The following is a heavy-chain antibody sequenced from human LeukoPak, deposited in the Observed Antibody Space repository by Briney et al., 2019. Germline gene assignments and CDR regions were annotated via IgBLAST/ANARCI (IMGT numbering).Heavy chain of an antibody. CDR1: ALTFSSTA. D-gene: IGHD2-15*01. V-gene: IGHV3-23*01. CDR2: ISGSGNST. J-gene: IGHJ4*02. CDR3: AKVLVLVYANRYYFVY. Sequence: GGSLRLLCAASALTFSSTAMSWVRQPPAKGREGVTLISGSGNSTNHADSVKGRFTTSTDNSKNTLYLPMNSRRTATRAVCYCAKVLVLVYANRYYFVYWGQGTLVTVSS.